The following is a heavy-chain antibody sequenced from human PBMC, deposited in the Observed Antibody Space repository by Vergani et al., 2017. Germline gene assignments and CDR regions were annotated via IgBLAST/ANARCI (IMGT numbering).Heavy chain of an antibody. Sequence: VQLVESGGGLVQPGGSLRLSCSASGFTFSSYAMHWVRQAPGKGLEYVSAISSSGGSTYYADSVKGRFTISRDNSKNTLYLQMNSLRAEDTAVYYCAKDRVVVTAIFDYWGQGTLVTVSS. CDR1: GFTFSSYA. D-gene: IGHD2-21*02. V-gene: IGHV3-64*04. J-gene: IGHJ4*02. CDR2: ISSSGGST. CDR3: AKDRVVVTAIFDY.